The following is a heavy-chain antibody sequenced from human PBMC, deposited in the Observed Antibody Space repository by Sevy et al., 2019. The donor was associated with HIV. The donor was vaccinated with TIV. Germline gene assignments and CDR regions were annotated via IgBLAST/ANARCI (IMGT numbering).Heavy chain of an antibody. J-gene: IGHJ4*02. CDR3: ARDSVGCRAQNGECFY. D-gene: IGHD2-8*01. CDR1: GFTFDDYT. V-gene: IGHV3-43*01. Sequence: GGSLRLSCAASGFTFDDYTMHWVRQAPGKGLECVSLISWDGRGTFYADSVRGRFTITRDNSKNSLFLQMNSLRTEDTALYYCARDSVGCRAQNGECFYWGQGTQVTVSS. CDR2: ISWDGRGT.